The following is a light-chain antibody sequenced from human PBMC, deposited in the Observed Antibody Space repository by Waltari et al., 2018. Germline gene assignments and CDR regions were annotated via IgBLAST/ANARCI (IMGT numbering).Light chain of an antibody. J-gene: IGKJ3*01. CDR2: DAS. Sequence: EIVLTQSPATLSFSPGETATLSCRASQSVGSSLAWYQQKPGQAPRLLIYDASKRATGIPARFSGSGSGTDFTLTISSLESEDFAVYYCQQRTNWPPIFSFGPGTKVDIK. V-gene: IGKV3-11*01. CDR1: QSVGSS. CDR3: QQRTNWPPIFS.